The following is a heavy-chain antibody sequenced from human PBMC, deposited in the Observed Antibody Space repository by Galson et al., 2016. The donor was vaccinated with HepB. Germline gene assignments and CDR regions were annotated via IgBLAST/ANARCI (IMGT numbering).Heavy chain of an antibody. V-gene: IGHV3-13*01. Sequence: SLRLSCAASGFTFNTYDMHWVRQTTGKGLEWVSGIGTAGDTYYPGSVKGRFTISRENAKNSLYLQMNSLRVGDSVVYYCARGWRYGFGNGDYGVYYFNFWGQGTLVTVSS. J-gene: IGHJ4*02. CDR1: GFTFNTYD. CDR3: ARGWRYGFGNGDYGVYYFNF. D-gene: IGHD4-17*01. CDR2: IGTAGDT.